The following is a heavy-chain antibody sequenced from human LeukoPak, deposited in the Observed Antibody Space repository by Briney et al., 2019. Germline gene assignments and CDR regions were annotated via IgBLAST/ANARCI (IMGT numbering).Heavy chain of an antibody. D-gene: IGHD6-6*01. CDR2: VYYSGST. V-gene: IGHV4-59*01. CDR3: ATLGAARPQIYFDY. Sequence: SETLSLTCTVSGGSISNDYWSWIRQPPGKGLEWIGYVYYSGSTNYNPSLKSRVTISVDTSKNQFPLKLSSVTAAGTAVYYCATLGAARPQIYFDYWGQGTLVTVSS. J-gene: IGHJ4*02. CDR1: GGSISNDY.